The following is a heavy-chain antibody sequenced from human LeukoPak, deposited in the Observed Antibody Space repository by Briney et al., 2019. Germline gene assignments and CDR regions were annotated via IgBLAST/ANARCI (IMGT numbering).Heavy chain of an antibody. CDR3: AKDILEEPAAMMEY. J-gene: IGHJ4*02. CDR2: ISWNSGSI. Sequence: GRSLRLSCAASGFTFDDYAMHWVRQAPGKGLEWVSGISWNSGSIGYADSVKGRFTISIDNAKNSLYLQMNSLRAEDTALYYCAKDILEEPAAMMEYWGQGTLVTVSS. V-gene: IGHV3-9*01. D-gene: IGHD2-2*01. CDR1: GFTFDDYA.